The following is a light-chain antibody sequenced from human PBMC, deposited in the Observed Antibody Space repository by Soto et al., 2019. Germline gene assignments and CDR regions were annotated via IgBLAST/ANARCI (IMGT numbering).Light chain of an antibody. CDR1: QSFSSW. CDR3: QQYNSYPLT. V-gene: IGKV1-5*01. CDR2: DAS. J-gene: IGKJ4*01. Sequence: DIQMTQSPSTLSASAGDRVTITCRASQSFSSWLAWYQQKPGKAPKLLIYDASSLESGVPSRFSGSGSGTEFTLTISSLQPDDFATYYCQQYNSYPLTFGGGTKVEIK.